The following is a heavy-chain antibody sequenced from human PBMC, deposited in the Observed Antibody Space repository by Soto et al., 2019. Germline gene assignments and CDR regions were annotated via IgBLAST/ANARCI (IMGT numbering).Heavy chain of an antibody. Sequence: SETLSLTCTVSGGSISSSSYYWGWTRQPPGKGLEWIGSIYYSGSTYYNPSLKSRGTISVDTSKNQFSLKLSFVTAADTAVYYCARHYDFWSGYYQDYYGMDVWGQGTTVNVFS. V-gene: IGHV4-39*01. CDR3: ARHYDFWSGYYQDYYGMDV. D-gene: IGHD3-3*01. CDR1: GGSISSSSYY. CDR2: IYYSGST. J-gene: IGHJ6*02.